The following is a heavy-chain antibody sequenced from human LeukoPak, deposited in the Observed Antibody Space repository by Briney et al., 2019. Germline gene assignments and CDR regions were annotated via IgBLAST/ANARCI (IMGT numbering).Heavy chain of an antibody. CDR3: ARTTEAHSWRTRYYDYYMDV. V-gene: IGHV4-4*07. D-gene: IGHD6-13*01. CDR1: GGSISSYY. Sequence: SETLSLTCTVSGGSISSYYWSWIRQPAGKGLEWIGRIYTSGSTNYNPSLKSRVTMSVDTSKNQFSLKLSSVTAADTAVYYCARTTEAHSWRTRYYDYYMDVWGKGTTVAVSS. J-gene: IGHJ6*03. CDR2: IYTSGST.